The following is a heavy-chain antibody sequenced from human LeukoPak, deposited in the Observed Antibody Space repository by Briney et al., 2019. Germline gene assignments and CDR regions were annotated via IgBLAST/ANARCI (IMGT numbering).Heavy chain of an antibody. CDR1: GGTFISYA. CDR3: ASETATYYYDSSGSPFDI. Sequence: ASVKVSCKASGGTFISYAISWVRQAPGQGLEWMGRIIPILGIANYAQKFQGRVTITADKSTSTAYMELSSLRSEDTAVYYCASETATYYYDSSGSPFDIWGQGTMVTVSS. V-gene: IGHV1-69*04. CDR2: IIPILGIA. J-gene: IGHJ3*02. D-gene: IGHD3-22*01.